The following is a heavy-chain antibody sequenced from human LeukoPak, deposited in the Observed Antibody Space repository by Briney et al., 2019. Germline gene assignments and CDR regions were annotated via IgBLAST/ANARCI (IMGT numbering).Heavy chain of an antibody. Sequence: PSETLSLTCTVSGGSISSYYWSWIRQPPGKGLEWIGYIYYSGSTNYNPSLKSRVTISVDTSKNQFSLKLSSVTAADTAVYYCARARIAAAEPLGYYYMDVWGKGTTVTISS. V-gene: IGHV4-59*01. CDR2: IYYSGST. J-gene: IGHJ6*03. D-gene: IGHD6-13*01. CDR1: GGSISSYY. CDR3: ARARIAAAEPLGYYYMDV.